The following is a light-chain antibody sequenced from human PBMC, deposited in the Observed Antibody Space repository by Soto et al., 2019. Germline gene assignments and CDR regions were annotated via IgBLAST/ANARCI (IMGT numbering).Light chain of an antibody. J-gene: IGLJ2*01. CDR2: EVT. CDR1: SSDVGISNY. V-gene: IGLV2-14*01. CDR3: SSATSSSTWV. Sequence: QSALTQPASLSGSPGQSITISCTGTSSDVGISNYVSWYQQHPGRAPKLMIYEVTSRPSGVSNRFSGSKSGNTASLTISGLQAEDEADYYCSSATSSSTWVFGGGTELTVL.